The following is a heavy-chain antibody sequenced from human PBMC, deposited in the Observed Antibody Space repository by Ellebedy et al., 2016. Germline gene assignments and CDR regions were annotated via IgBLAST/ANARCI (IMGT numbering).Heavy chain of an antibody. CDR2: IKSKTDGGTT. Sequence: GGSLRLXCAASGFTFSNAWLSWVRQAPGKGLEWVGRIKSKTDGGTTDYAAPVKGRFTISRDDSKNTLYLQMNSLKTEDTAVYYCTTSSYYYDSSGYYTYYYYGMDVWGQGTTVTVSS. CDR1: GFTFSNAW. D-gene: IGHD3-22*01. J-gene: IGHJ6*02. V-gene: IGHV3-15*01. CDR3: TTSSYYYDSSGYYTYYYYGMDV.